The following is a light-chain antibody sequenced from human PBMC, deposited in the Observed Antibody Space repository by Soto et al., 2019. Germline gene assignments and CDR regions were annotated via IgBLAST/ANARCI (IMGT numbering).Light chain of an antibody. V-gene: IGKV3-20*01. Sequence: EIVFTLYSGTLSFSPGERATPSCRASQSVSSNYLAWYQQKPGQAPRLLIYGASSRATGIPDRFSGSGSGTDFTLTISRLEPEDFAVYYCQQHGSSPQTFGQGTKVDIK. CDR1: QSVSSNY. CDR2: GAS. J-gene: IGKJ1*01. CDR3: QQHGSSPQT.